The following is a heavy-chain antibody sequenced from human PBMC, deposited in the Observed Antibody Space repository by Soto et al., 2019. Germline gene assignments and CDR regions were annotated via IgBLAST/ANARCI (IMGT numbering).Heavy chain of an antibody. J-gene: IGHJ4*02. CDR3: ARVSGYSYGYSFDY. CDR1: GGSVSSGSYY. CDR2: IYYSGST. D-gene: IGHD5-18*01. Sequence: QVQLQESGPGLVKPSETLSLTCTVSGGSVSSGSYYWSWIRQPPGKGLEWIGYIYYSGSTNYNPSLKSRVTISVDTSKNQFSLKLSSVTAADTAVYYCARVSGYSYGYSFDYWGQGTLVTVSS. V-gene: IGHV4-61*01.